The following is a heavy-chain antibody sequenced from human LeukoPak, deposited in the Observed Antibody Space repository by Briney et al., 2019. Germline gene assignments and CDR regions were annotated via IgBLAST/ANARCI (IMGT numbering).Heavy chain of an antibody. Sequence: SENLSLTCSVSGGSISSSSYYWGWIRQPPGKGLEWIGEINHSGSTNYNPSLKSRVTTSVDTSKNQFSLKLSSVTAADAAVYYCARVDLRIKNFDYWGQGTLVTVSS. V-gene: IGHV4-39*07. D-gene: IGHD1-14*01. CDR1: GGSISSSSYY. J-gene: IGHJ4*02. CDR2: INHSGST. CDR3: ARVDLRIKNFDY.